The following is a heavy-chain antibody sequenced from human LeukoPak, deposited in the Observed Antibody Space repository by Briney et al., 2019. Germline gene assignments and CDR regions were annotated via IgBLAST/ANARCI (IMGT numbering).Heavy chain of an antibody. J-gene: IGHJ3*02. CDR1: GFTFSDYY. V-gene: IGHV3-11*01. CDR2: ISTSSSAI. CDR3: ARDQGSSWYKADGFNI. D-gene: IGHD6-13*01. Sequence: GGSLRLSCAASGFTFSDYYMTWIRQAPGKGLEWISYISTSSSAIYYADSVKGRFTISRDNAKNSLYLQMNSLRVEDTAVYYCARDQGSSWYKADGFNIWGQGTMVTVSS.